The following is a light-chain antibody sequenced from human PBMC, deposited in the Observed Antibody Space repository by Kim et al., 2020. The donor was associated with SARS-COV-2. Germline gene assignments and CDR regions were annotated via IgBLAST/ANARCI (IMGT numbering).Light chain of an antibody. V-gene: IGLV2-11*01. CDR2: DVS. Sequence: GQSVPISCPGTSSHVGNYTYVSGYPQHPGKAPILIIYDVSKRPSGVPERFSGSKSGNTASLTISGLQAEDEADYYCCSSAGGYTWVFGGGTQLTVL. J-gene: IGLJ3*02. CDR1: SSHVGNYTY. CDR3: CSSAGGYTWV.